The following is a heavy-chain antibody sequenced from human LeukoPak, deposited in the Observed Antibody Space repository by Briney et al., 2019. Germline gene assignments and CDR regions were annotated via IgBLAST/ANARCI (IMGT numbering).Heavy chain of an antibody. J-gene: IGHJ4*02. D-gene: IGHD3-22*01. CDR2: IYYRGST. V-gene: IGHV4-59*08. CDR1: GGSISSYY. Sequence: SETLSLTCTVSGGSISSYYWSWIRQPPGKGLEWIGYIYYRGSTNYNPSLKSRVTISVDTSKNQFSLKLSSVTAADTAVYYCASSLSNYDSSGYYWGQGTLVTVSS. CDR3: ASSLSNYDSSGYY.